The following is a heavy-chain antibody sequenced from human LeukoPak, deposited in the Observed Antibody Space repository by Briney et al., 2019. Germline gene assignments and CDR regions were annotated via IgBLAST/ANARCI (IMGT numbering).Heavy chain of an antibody. J-gene: IGHJ3*02. Sequence: PSETLSLTCAVYGGSFSGYYWSWIRQPPGKGLEWIGEINHSGSTNYNPSLKSRVTISVDTSKNQFSLKLSSVTAADTAVYYCARYIAVAGTGAFDIWGQGTMVTVSS. V-gene: IGHV4-34*01. CDR2: INHSGST. CDR1: GGSFSGYY. CDR3: ARYIAVAGTGAFDI. D-gene: IGHD6-19*01.